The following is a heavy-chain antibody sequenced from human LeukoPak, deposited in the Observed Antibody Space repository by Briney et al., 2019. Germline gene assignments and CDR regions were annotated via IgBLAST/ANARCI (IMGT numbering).Heavy chain of an antibody. CDR3: ARVSWQLDRYFDY. V-gene: IGHV3-74*01. J-gene: IGHJ4*02. Sequence: GGSLRLSCAASGFTFSDYWIHWVRQAPGKGLVWVSRINSDGSSTSYADSVKGRFTISRDNAKNTLYLQMNSLRAEDTAVYYCARVSWQLDRYFDYWGQGTLVTVSS. D-gene: IGHD6-6*01. CDR2: INSDGSST. CDR1: GFTFSDYW.